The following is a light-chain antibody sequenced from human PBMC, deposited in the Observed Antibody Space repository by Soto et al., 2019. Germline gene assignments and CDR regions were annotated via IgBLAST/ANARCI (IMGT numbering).Light chain of an antibody. V-gene: IGKV1-5*03. CDR1: QTISSW. Sequence: DIQMTQSPSTLSGSVGDRVTITCRASQTISSWLAWYQQKPGKAPKLLIYKASTLKSGVQSRFSGSGSGTEFTLTISRLQPDVFATHYCQHCNSYPEAFGQGTKVELK. CDR3: QHCNSYPEA. J-gene: IGKJ1*01. CDR2: KAS.